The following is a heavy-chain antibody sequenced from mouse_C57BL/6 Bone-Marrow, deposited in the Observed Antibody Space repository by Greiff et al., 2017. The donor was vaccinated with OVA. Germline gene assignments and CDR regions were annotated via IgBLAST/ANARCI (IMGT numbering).Heavy chain of an antibody. CDR1: GFNIKDDY. J-gene: IGHJ2*01. Sequence: EVKLQQSGAELVRPGASVKLSCTASGFNIKDDYMHWVKQRPEQGLEWIGWIYPENGDTEYDSKFKGKATMTADTSSSTAYLQLSSLTSEDTAVYYCTTLGMFDYWGQGTLLTVSA. CDR2: IYPENGDT. D-gene: IGHD4-1*01. CDR3: TTLGMFDY. V-gene: IGHV14-4*01.